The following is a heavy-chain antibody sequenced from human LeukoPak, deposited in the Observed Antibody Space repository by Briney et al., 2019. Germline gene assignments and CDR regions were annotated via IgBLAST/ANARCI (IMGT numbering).Heavy chain of an antibody. D-gene: IGHD3-10*01. V-gene: IGHV3-21*01. J-gene: IGHJ4*02. CDR2: ISSSSNYI. CDR3: ARVYFGSGSLNFDY. CDR1: GFTFSSYW. Sequence: GGSLRLSCVGSGFTFSSYWMNWVRQAPGKGLEWVSSISSSSNYIYYADSVKGRFTISRDNAKNSLYLQMNSLRAEDTAVYYCARVYFGSGSLNFDYWGQGTLVTVSS.